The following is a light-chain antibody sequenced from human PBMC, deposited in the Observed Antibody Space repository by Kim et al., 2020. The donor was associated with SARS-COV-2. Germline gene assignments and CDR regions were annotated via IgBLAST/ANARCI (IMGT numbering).Light chain of an antibody. CDR2: AAS. CDR1: RSISSY. CDR3: QQLNSYLT. Sequence: SSSGGDRFTITCRASRSISSYLAWYQQKPGKAPKLLIYAASTLQSGVPSRFSGSGSGTDFTLIISRLQPEDVATYYCQQLNSYLTFGPGTKVDIK. V-gene: IGKV1-9*01. J-gene: IGKJ3*01.